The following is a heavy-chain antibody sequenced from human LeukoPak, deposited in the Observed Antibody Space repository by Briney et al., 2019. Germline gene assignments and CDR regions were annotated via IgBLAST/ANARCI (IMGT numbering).Heavy chain of an antibody. CDR2: ISSSSSYT. CDR3: ARGGFGELPIIGDFDY. Sequence: PGGSLRLSCAASGFTFCTYAMHWVRQAPGKGLEWVSYISSSSSYTNYADSVKGRFTISRDNAKNSLYLQMNSLRAEDTAVYYCARGGFGELPIIGDFDYWGQGTLVTVSS. CDR1: GFTFCTYA. J-gene: IGHJ4*02. D-gene: IGHD3-10*01. V-gene: IGHV3-21*05.